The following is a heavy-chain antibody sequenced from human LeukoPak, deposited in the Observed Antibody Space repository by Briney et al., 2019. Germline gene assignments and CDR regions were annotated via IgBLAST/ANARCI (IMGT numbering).Heavy chain of an antibody. CDR2: ISYSGST. CDR1: GGSISSSTYY. V-gene: IGHV4-39*02. CDR3: ATSPPYGDFHYYYNMDV. D-gene: IGHD4-17*01. J-gene: IGHJ6*02. Sequence: SETLSLTCTVSGGSISSSTYYWDWIRQPPGKGLEWIVSISYSGSTYYNPSLKSRVTISVDTSKNHFPLNLRSVTAAATAVYYCATSPPYGDFHYYYNMDVWGQGTTVTVSS.